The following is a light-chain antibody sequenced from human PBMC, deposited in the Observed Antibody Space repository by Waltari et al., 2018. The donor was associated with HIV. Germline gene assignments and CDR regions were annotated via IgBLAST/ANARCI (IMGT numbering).Light chain of an antibody. J-gene: IGLJ3*02. CDR2: KDS. V-gene: IGLV3-25*03. Sequence: SYELTQPPSVSVSPGQTARITCSGDALPKQYAYWYQQKPGQAPVLVIYKDSERPSGIPGRFSGSSSGKTGTLTISGVQAEDEADYYCQAADSSGTYKGNWVFGGGTKLTVL. CDR3: QAADSSGTYKGNWV. CDR1: ALPKQY.